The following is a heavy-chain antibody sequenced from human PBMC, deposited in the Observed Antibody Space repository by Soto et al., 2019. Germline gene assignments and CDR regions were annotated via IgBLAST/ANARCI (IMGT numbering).Heavy chain of an antibody. CDR3: ARGRWELTWGFDY. CDR2: IIPIFGTA. J-gene: IGHJ4*02. CDR1: GGTFSSYA. V-gene: IGHV1-69*13. Sequence: ASVNVSCKASGGTFSSYAISWVRQAPGQGLEWMGGIIPIFGTANYAQKFQGRVTITADESTSTAYMELSSLRSEDTAVYYCARGRWELTWGFDYWGQGTLVTVSS. D-gene: IGHD1-26*01.